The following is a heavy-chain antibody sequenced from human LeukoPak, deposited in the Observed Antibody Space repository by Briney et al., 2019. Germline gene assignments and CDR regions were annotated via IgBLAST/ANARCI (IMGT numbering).Heavy chain of an antibody. CDR2: IYHSGST. CDR1: GYFISSGYY. D-gene: IGHD1-26*01. V-gene: IGHV4-38-2*02. J-gene: IGHJ4*02. CDR3: ARDLPLVGATTGVDY. Sequence: SETLSLTCTVSGYFISSGYYWGWIRQPPGKGLEWIGSIYHSGSTYYNPSLKSRVTISVDTSKNQFSLKLSSVTAADTAVYYCARDLPLVGATTGVDYWGQGTLVTVSS.